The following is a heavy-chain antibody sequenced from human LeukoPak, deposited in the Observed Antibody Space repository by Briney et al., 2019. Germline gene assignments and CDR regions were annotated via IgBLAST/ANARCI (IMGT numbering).Heavy chain of an antibody. D-gene: IGHD6-6*01. Sequence: GASVKVSCKASGYTFTSYYMHWVRQAPGKGPVWVSRIDNDGSSTTYADSVKGRFTISRDNAKNTLYLQMSSLRGEDTAVYYCARAAYMSSPDYWGQGTLVTVSS. V-gene: IGHV3-74*01. CDR2: IDNDGSST. J-gene: IGHJ4*02. CDR1: GYTFTSYY. CDR3: ARAAYMSSPDY.